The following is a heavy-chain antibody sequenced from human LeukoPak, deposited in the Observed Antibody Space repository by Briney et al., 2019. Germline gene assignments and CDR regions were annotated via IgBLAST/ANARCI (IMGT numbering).Heavy chain of an antibody. Sequence: SVKVSCKASGGTFSSYAISWVRQAPEQGLDWMGGIIPIFGTANYAQKFQGRVTITADKSTSTAYMELSSLRSEDTAVYYCARAGHGRGSFRLWFDPWGQGTLVTVSS. V-gene: IGHV1-69*06. CDR1: GGTFSSYA. CDR3: ARAGHGRGSFRLWFDP. J-gene: IGHJ5*02. D-gene: IGHD2-8*01. CDR2: IIPIFGTA.